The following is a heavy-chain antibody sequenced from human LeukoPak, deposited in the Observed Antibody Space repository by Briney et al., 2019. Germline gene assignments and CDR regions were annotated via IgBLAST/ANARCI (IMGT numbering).Heavy chain of an antibody. Sequence: GGSLRLSCAASVFTFSDYYMSWLRQAPGKGLVCVSYISSSGSTIYYADSVKGRFTISRDNAKNSLYLQMNSLRAEDTAVYYCARADRTYYQGFYYWGQGTLVTVSS. CDR2: ISSSGSTI. J-gene: IGHJ4*02. CDR1: VFTFSDYY. V-gene: IGHV3-11*01. D-gene: IGHD3-10*01. CDR3: ARADRTYYQGFYY.